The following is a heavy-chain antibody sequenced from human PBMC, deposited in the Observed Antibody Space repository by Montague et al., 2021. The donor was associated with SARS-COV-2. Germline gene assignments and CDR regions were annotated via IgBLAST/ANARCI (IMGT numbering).Heavy chain of an antibody. V-gene: IGHV4-34*01. J-gene: IGHJ3*01. Sequence: SETLSLTCAVYGGSFSGYYWSWIRQPPGKGLEWIGEINHSGSTDYNPSLKSRVTISVDTSKNQFSLKLSSVTAADTAMYYCAKEREVVRAARTLVAFDLWGQGTMVTVSS. CDR3: AKEREVVRAARTLVAFDL. D-gene: IGHD2-2*01. CDR2: INHSGST. CDR1: GGSFSGYY.